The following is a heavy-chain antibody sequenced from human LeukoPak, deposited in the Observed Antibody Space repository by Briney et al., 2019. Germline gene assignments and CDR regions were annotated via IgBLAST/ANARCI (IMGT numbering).Heavy chain of an antibody. CDR3: ARGDDTVVTPFRS. Sequence: GGSLRLSCAASGFIFSSYSMNWVRQAPGKGLEWVSSISSSGSYICYADSLKGRFTISRDNAKNSLYLQMNSLRAEDTAVYYCARGDDTVVTPFRSWGQGTLVTVSS. V-gene: IGHV3-21*01. D-gene: IGHD4-23*01. CDR2: ISSSGSYI. CDR1: GFIFSSYS. J-gene: IGHJ4*02.